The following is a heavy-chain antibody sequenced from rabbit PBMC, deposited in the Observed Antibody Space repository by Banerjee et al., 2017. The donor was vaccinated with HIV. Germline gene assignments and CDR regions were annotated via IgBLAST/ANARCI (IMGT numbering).Heavy chain of an antibody. V-gene: IGHV1S45*01. CDR3: ARGDTMIMVSFYFTL. D-gene: IGHD2-1*01. Sequence: QEHLEESGGDLVKPEGSLTLTCTASGFSFNNNYVMCWVRQAPGKGLEWIACINSNTGNTVYASWAKGPFTISKTSSTTVTLQMTSLTAADTATYFCARGDTMIMVSFYFTLWGQGTLVTVS. J-gene: IGHJ4*01. CDR1: GFSFNNNYV. CDR2: INSNTGNT.